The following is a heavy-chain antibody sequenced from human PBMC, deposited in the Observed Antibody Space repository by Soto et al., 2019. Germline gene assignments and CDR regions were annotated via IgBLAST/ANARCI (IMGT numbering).Heavy chain of an antibody. CDR1: GGSISSYY. V-gene: IGHV4-59*01. CDR3: TRVNGRGAARPPFDP. Sequence: QVQLQESGPGLVKPSETLSLTCTVSGGSISSYYWSWIRQPPGKGLEWIGYIYYSGSTNYNPSLKSRVTISVDTSKNQFSLKLSSVTAADTAVYYCTRVNGRGAARPPFDPWGQGTLVTVSS. J-gene: IGHJ5*02. D-gene: IGHD6-6*01. CDR2: IYYSGST.